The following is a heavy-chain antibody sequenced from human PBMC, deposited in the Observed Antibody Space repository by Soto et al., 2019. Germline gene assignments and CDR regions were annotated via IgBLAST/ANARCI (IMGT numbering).Heavy chain of an antibody. V-gene: IGHV4-59*01. CDR2: IYYSGST. CDR3: ARALGSSSWYHYYYGMDV. Sequence: SETLSLTCTVSGGSISSYYWSWIRQPPGKGLEWIGYIYYSGSTNHNPSLKSRVSISVDMSKNQFSLKLSSVTAADTAVYYCARALGSSSWYHYYYGMDVWGQGTTVTVSS. D-gene: IGHD6-13*01. CDR1: GGSISSYY. J-gene: IGHJ6*02.